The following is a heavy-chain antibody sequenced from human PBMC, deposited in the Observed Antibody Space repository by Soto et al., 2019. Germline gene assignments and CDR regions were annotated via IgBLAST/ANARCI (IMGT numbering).Heavy chain of an antibody. Sequence: QVQLVESGGGLVKPGGSLRLSCAASGITFSDYYMSWIRQAPVKGLEWVSYISSSGHYTEDADSVRGRFTTSRDNARNSLYLQMNSLRVEDTAVYYCARELDGMDVWGQGTTVTVSS. CDR3: ARELDGMDV. V-gene: IGHV3-11*05. J-gene: IGHJ6*02. CDR2: ISSSGHYT. CDR1: GITFSDYY.